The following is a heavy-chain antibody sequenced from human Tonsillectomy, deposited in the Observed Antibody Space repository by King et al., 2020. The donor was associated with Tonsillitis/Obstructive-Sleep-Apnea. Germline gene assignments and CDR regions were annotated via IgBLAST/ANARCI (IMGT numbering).Heavy chain of an antibody. Sequence: QLQESGPGLVKPSETLSLTCTVSGGSISSYYWSWIRQPPGKGLEWIGYIYYSGSTNYNPSLKSRVSISVDTSKNQFSLKLRSVTAADTAVYFCARHRGGSRWLFDYWGQGTLVTVSS. CDR1: GGSISSYY. CDR3: ARHRGGSRWLFDY. D-gene: IGHD6-13*01. CDR2: IYYSGST. V-gene: IGHV4-59*08. J-gene: IGHJ4*02.